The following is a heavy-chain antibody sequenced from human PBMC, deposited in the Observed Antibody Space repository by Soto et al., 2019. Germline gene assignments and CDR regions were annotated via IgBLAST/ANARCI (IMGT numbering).Heavy chain of an antibody. V-gene: IGHV4-4*02. Sequence: QVQLQESGPGLVKPSGTLSLTCGVSGGSIRSNKWWSWVRQPPGKGLEWIGEIYHSGSTNYNPSPKSXXTXSXXRSKNQSSLKLNTVTAADTAVYYCARWGDWMQQVLWGQGTLVTVSS. J-gene: IGHJ4*02. D-gene: IGHD5-18*01. CDR3: ARWGDWMQQVL. CDR2: IYHSGST. CDR1: GGSIRSNKW.